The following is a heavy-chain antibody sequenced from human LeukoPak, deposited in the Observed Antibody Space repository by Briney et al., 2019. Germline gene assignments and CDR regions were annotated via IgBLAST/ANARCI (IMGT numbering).Heavy chain of an antibody. D-gene: IGHD6-13*01. V-gene: IGHV5-10-1*01. J-gene: IGHJ5*02. CDR3: ARRQQLDWFDP. CDR1: GYSLTNYW. CDR2: IDPSDSYT. Sequence: GESLKISCKGSGYSLTNYWIGWVRQMPGKGLEWMGRIDPSDSYTNYSPAFQGHVTISVDKSISTAYLQWSSLKASDTAMYYCARRQQLDWFDPRGQGTLVTVSS.